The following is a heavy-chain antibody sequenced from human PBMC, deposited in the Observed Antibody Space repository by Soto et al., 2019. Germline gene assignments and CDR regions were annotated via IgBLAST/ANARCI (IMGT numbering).Heavy chain of an antibody. V-gene: IGHV3-21*01. CDR3: AREDSIIIPAVSDF. D-gene: IGHD2-2*01. CDR2: VSKSDYT. Sequence: VGSLRLSCTVSGFAFNNYGINWVRQAPGKGLEWVSSVSKSDYTYYSDSVKGRFAISRDNAKSSVSLQMNTLRVEDTAVYYCAREDSIIIPAVSDFWGQGTLVTVSS. CDR1: GFAFNNYG. J-gene: IGHJ4*02.